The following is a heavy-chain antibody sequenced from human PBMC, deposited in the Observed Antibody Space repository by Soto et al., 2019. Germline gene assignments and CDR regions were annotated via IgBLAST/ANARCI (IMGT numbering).Heavy chain of an antibody. Sequence: QVQLQESGPGLVKPSETLSLTCTVSGGSVSSGSYYWSWIRQPPGKGLEWIGYIYYSGSTNYNPSLKSRVTISVDTSKNQFSLKLSSVTAADTAVYYCARGRTTVVTVWGQGTLVTVSS. D-gene: IGHD4-17*01. V-gene: IGHV4-61*01. CDR3: ARGRTTVVTV. CDR1: GGSVSSGSYY. J-gene: IGHJ4*02. CDR2: IYYSGST.